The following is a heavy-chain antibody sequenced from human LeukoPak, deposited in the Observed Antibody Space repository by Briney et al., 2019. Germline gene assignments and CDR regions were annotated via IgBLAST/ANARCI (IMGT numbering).Heavy chain of an antibody. V-gene: IGHV4-31*03. J-gene: IGHJ4*02. CDR2: IYYSGST. CDR3: ARTLADYYDSSGYLDY. Sequence: SQTLSLTCTVSGGSISSGGYYWSWMRQHPGKGLEWIGYIYYSGSTYYNPSLKSRVTISVDTSKNQFSLKLSSVTAADTAVYYCARTLADYYDSSGYLDYWGQGTLVTVSS. D-gene: IGHD3-22*01. CDR1: GGSISSGGYY.